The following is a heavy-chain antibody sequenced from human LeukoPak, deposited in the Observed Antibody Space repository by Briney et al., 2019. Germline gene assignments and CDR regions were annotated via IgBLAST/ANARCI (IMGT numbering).Heavy chain of an antibody. CDR2: IYYSGST. Sequence: SETLSLTCTVSGGSISSYYWSWIRQPPGKGLEWIGYIYYSGSTNYNPSLKSRVTISVDTSKNQFSLKLSSVTAADTAVYYCARRGSSDDYYYYGMDVWGQGTTVTVS. CDR1: GGSISSYY. J-gene: IGHJ6*02. D-gene: IGHD6-6*01. V-gene: IGHV4-59*08. CDR3: ARRGSSDDYYYYGMDV.